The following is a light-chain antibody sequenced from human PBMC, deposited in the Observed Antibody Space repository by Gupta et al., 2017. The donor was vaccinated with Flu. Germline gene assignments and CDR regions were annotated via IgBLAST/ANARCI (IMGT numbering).Light chain of an antibody. V-gene: IGLV1-47*01. CDR3: AARDDSRSGYV. J-gene: IGLJ1*01. Sequence: QSVLTQPPSASGTHGQRVTISCSGSSSNIGSNYVCWYQQLPGTAPKLLIYMNDKRPSGVPDRFSGSKSGTSASLAISGLRADDEAEYYCAARDDSRSGYVFGTGTKVTVL. CDR2: MND. CDR1: SSNIGSNY.